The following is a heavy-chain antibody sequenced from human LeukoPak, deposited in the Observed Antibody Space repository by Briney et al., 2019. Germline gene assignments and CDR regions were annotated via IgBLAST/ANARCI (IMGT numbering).Heavy chain of an antibody. J-gene: IGHJ4*02. V-gene: IGHV3-23*01. CDR3: ARDRVLHYFDY. CDR2: INGSGGRT. D-gene: IGHD3-16*01. CDR1: GFTFSSYA. Sequence: GGSLRLSCTASGFTFSSYAMSWVRQAPGKGLEWVSTINGSGGRTHYADSVKGRFTISRDNSKNTLYLQMTSLRADDTAVYYCARDRVLHYFDYWGQGALVTVSS.